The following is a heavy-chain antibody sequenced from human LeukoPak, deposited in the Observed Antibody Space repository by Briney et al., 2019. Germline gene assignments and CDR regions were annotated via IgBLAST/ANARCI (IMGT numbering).Heavy chain of an antibody. Sequence: SQTLSLTCAISGDSVSSNSAAWNWIRQSPSRGLECLGRTYYRSKWFNDYAVSVKSRIIIDPDTSKNQFSLQLNSVTHEDTAVYYCARGGSGGRAFDIWGQGTMVTVSS. D-gene: IGHD3-10*01. CDR2: TYYRSKWFN. J-gene: IGHJ3*02. CDR1: GDSVSSNSAA. V-gene: IGHV6-1*01. CDR3: ARGGSGGRAFDI.